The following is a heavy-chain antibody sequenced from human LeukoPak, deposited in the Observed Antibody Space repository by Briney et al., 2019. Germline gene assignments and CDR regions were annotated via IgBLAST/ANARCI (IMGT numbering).Heavy chain of an antibody. CDR3: AREPLPMITFGELSFP. Sequence: PSQTLSLTCTVSGGSISSGSYYCSWIRQPAGKGLEWIGRIYTSGSTNYNPSLKSRVTISVDTSKNQFSLKLSSVTAADTAVYYCAREPLPMITFGELSFPWGQGTLVTVSS. CDR2: IYTSGST. J-gene: IGHJ5*02. D-gene: IGHD3-16*02. V-gene: IGHV4-61*02. CDR1: GGSISSGSYY.